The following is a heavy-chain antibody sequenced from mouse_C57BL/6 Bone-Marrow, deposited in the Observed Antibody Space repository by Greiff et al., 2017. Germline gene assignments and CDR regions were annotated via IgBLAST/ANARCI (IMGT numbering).Heavy chain of an antibody. CDR2: INSDGGST. Sequence: DVMLVESGGGLVQPGESLKLSCESNEYEFPSHDMSWVRKTPETRLELVAAINSDGGSTYYPDTMERRFIISRDNTKKTLYLQMSSLRSEDTALYYCARQGYDYWYFDVWGTGTTVTVSS. CDR3: ARQGYDYWYFDV. V-gene: IGHV5-2*01. D-gene: IGHD2-3*01. CDR1: EYEFPSHD. J-gene: IGHJ1*03.